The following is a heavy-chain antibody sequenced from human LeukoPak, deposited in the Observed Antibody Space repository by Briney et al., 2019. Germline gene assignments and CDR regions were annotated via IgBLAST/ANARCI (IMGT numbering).Heavy chain of an antibody. CDR2: ISGSGGST. Sequence: GGSLRLSCAASGFTFSSYWMSWVRQAPGKGLEWVSAISGSGGSTYYADSVKGRFTISRDNSKNTLYLQMNSLRAEDTAVYYCARDRGRVRGYSYGSNWFDPWGQGTLVTVSS. V-gene: IGHV3-23*01. D-gene: IGHD5-18*01. CDR3: ARDRGRVRGYSYGSNWFDP. CDR1: GFTFSSYW. J-gene: IGHJ5*02.